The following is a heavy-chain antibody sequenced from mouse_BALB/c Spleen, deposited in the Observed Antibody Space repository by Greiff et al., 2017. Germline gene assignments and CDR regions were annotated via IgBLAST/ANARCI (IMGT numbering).Heavy chain of an antibody. CDR1: GFTFSDFY. CDR3: ARDALNYYGSSYYYAMDY. D-gene: IGHD1-1*01. Sequence: EVQGVESGGGLVQPGGSLRLSCATSGFTFSDFYMEWVRQPPGKRLEWIAASRNKANDYTTEYSASVKGRFIVSRDTSQSILYLQMNALRAEDTAIYYCARDALNYYGSSYYYAMDYWGQGTSVTVSS. CDR2: SRNKANDYTT. J-gene: IGHJ4*01. V-gene: IGHV7-1*02.